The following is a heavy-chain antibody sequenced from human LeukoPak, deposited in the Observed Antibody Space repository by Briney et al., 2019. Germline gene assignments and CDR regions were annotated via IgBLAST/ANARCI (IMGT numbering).Heavy chain of an antibody. J-gene: IGHJ5*02. CDR1: GGSISSSSYY. D-gene: IGHD7-27*01. Sequence: SETLSLTCTVSGGSISSSSYYWGWIRQPAGKGLEWIGRVYSSGSANYNPSLKSRVTMSVDTSKNQFFLKLSSVTAADTAVYYCARDREAVANWGYDWFDPWGQGTLVTVSS. V-gene: IGHV4-61*02. CDR2: VYSSGSA. CDR3: ARDREAVANWGYDWFDP.